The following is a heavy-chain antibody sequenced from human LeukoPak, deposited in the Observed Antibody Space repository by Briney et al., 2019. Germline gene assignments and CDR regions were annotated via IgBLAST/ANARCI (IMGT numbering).Heavy chain of an antibody. J-gene: IGHJ4*02. CDR1: GFTFSTFA. CDR2: IGNTET. Sequence: GESLRLSCVASGFTFSTFAMSWVRQAPGKGLEWVSGIGNTETYYADSVKGRFTTSRDNSKNTIYLHMNNLRAEDTALYYCAKDGQAFNSNWDYFDSWGQGTLVTVSS. V-gene: IGHV3-23*01. D-gene: IGHD7-27*01. CDR3: AKDGQAFNSNWDYFDS.